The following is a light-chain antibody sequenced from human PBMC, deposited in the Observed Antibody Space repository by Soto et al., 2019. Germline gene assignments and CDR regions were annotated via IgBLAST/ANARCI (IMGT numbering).Light chain of an antibody. CDR3: ETWDSNTRV. V-gene: IGLV4-60*02. CDR2: LEGSGSY. Sequence: QPVLTQSSSASASLGSSVKLTCTLSSGHSSYIIAWHHQQPGKDPRYLMKLEGSGSYNKGSGVPDRFSGSSSGADRYLTISNLQFEDEANYYCETWDSNTRVFGGGTKLTVL. CDR1: SGHSSYI. J-gene: IGLJ2*01.